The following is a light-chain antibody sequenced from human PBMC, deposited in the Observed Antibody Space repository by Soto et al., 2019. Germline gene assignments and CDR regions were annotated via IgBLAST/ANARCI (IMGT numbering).Light chain of an antibody. J-gene: IGKJ3*01. CDR2: AAS. V-gene: IGKV1-27*01. CDR3: QKYSSVPV. Sequence: DIPMTQSPTSLSASVGDRVTITCRASQGIRNYVAWYQQIPGKAPKLLIYAASTLQSGVPSRFSGSGSGTDFTLTIIGLQPEDVATYSCQKYSSVPVFGPGTKVEIK. CDR1: QGIRNY.